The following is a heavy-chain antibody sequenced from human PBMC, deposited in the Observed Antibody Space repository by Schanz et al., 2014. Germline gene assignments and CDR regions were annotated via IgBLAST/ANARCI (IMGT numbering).Heavy chain of an antibody. CDR3: TTETIAMAGTFSI. J-gene: IGHJ4*02. D-gene: IGHD6-19*01. V-gene: IGHV7-4-1*02. Sequence: QVHLMQSGAEAKKPGASVKVSCKAFGYSFTTYFIHWVRQAPGQGLEWVGWINTNTGNPTYAQGFTGRFVFSLDTSVSTAYLQISSLKAEDTAAYYCTTETIAMAGTFSIWGQGTLVTVSS. CDR2: INTNTGNP. CDR1: GYSFTTYF.